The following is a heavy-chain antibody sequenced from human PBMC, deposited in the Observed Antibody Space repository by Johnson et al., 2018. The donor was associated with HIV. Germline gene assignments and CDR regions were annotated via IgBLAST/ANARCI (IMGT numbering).Heavy chain of an antibody. Sequence: QMQLVETGGGLIQPGGSLRLSCAASGFTVSNNYMSWVRQAPGKGLEWVSYISSSGTTIYSADSVQGRFTTSRDNAKKSLSLQMNSLRAEDTAVYYCASGIAVAGTLLDAFDIWGQGTMVTVSS. J-gene: IGHJ3*02. CDR2: ISSSGTTI. V-gene: IGHV3-11*04. D-gene: IGHD6-19*01. CDR1: GFTVSNNY. CDR3: ASGIAVAGTLLDAFDI.